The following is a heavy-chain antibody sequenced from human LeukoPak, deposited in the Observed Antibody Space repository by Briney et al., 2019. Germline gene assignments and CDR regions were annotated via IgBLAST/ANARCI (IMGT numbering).Heavy chain of an antibody. D-gene: IGHD1-26*01. V-gene: IGHV4-39*01. CDR3: ARRAGRPELRIDY. Sequence: PSETLSLTCTVSGGSISSSSYYWGWIRQPPGKGLEWIGSIYYSGSTYYNPSLKSRVTISVDTSKNQFSLKLSSVTAADTAVYYCARRAGRPELRIDYWGQGTLVTVSS. CDR1: GGSISSSSYY. CDR2: IYYSGST. J-gene: IGHJ4*02.